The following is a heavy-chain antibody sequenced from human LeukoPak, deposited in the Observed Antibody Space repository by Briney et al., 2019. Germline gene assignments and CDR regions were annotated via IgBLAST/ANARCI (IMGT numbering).Heavy chain of an antibody. CDR1: GGSISSSSYY. J-gene: IGHJ6*03. CDR2: IYYSGST. CDR3: ASGTYYYMDV. Sequence: SETLSLTCTVSGGSISSSSYYWGWIRQPPGKGLEWIGSIYYSGSTYYNPSLKSRATISVDTSKNQFSLKLSSVTAADTAVYYCASGTYYYMDVWGKGTTVTVSS. D-gene: IGHD3-10*01. V-gene: IGHV4-39*07.